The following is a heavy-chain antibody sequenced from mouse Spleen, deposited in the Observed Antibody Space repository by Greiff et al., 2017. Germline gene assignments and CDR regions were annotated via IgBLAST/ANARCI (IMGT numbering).Heavy chain of an antibody. D-gene: IGHD1-1*01. J-gene: IGHJ2*01. V-gene: IGHV1-5*01. CDR2: IYPGNSDT. CDR1: GYSFTSYW. Sequence: EVKVVESGTVLARPGASVKMSCKASGYSFTSYWMHWVKQRPGQGLEWIGAIYPGNSDTSYNQKFKGKAKLTAVTSASTAYMELSSLASEDSAVYYCARYYGSLDYWGQGTTLTVSS. CDR3: ARYYGSLDY.